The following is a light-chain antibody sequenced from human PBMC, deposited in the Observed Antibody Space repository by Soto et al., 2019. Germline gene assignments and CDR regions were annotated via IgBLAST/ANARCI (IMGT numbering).Light chain of an antibody. CDR1: SSDVGGYNY. CDR3: SSFAGGGNPVL. Sequence: QSVLTQPPSASGSLGQSVTIYCTGTSSDVGGYNYVSWHQQHPGKAPKVMIYEVTKRPPGVPDRFSGSKSGNTASLTVSGLQAEDEADYYCSSFAGGGNPVLLGGGTKLTVL. CDR2: EVT. V-gene: IGLV2-8*01. J-gene: IGLJ2*01.